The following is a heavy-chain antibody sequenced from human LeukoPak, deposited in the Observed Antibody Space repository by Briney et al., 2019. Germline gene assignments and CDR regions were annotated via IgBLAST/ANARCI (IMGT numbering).Heavy chain of an antibody. Sequence: PGGSLRLSCAASEVTFTTYWMNWVRQAPGKGLEWVADIKQDGSDKYYVDSVKGRFTISRDNSKNTLYLQMNSLRAEDTAVYYCAKDLERGSDDYWGQGTLVTVSS. CDR1: EVTFTTYW. J-gene: IGHJ4*02. CDR3: AKDLERGSDDY. CDR2: IKQDGSDK. D-gene: IGHD6-19*01. V-gene: IGHV3-7*01.